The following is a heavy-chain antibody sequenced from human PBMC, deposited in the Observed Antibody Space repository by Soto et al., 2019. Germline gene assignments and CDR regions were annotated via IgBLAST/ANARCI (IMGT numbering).Heavy chain of an antibody. CDR3: ARDRVEVAVGYCSGGSWYPDYCYYGLDV. D-gene: IGHD2-15*01. J-gene: IGHJ6*02. CDR2: IYYSWST. CDR1: GGSISSYY. Sequence: SETLSLTCTVSGGSISSYYWSWIPQPPGKGLEWIGYIYYSWSTNYNPSLKSRVTISVDTSKNQFSLKLSSVTAADTAVYYCARDRVEVAVGYCSGGSWYPDYCYYGLDVWGQGTTVTVSS. V-gene: IGHV4-59*01.